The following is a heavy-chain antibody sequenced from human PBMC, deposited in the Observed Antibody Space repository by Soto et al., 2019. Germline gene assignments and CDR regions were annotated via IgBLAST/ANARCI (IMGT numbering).Heavy chain of an antibody. V-gene: IGHV4-39*01. CDR3: ARQGEFGAYYYYYGMDV. Sequence: PSETLSLTCTVSGGSISSSSYYWGWIRQPPGKGLEWIGSIYYSGSTYYNPSLKSRVTISVDTSKNQFSLKLSSVTAADTAVYYCARQGEFGAYYYYYGMDVWGQGTTVTVSS. D-gene: IGHD3-16*01. CDR2: IYYSGST. J-gene: IGHJ6*02. CDR1: GGSISSSSYY.